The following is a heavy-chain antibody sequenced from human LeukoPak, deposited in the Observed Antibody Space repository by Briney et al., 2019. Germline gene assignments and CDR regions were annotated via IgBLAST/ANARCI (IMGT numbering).Heavy chain of an antibody. CDR1: GFTFSSYA. D-gene: IGHD3-10*01. J-gene: IGHJ4*02. V-gene: IGHV3-23*01. CDR3: ARDKWFGDRYYFDY. Sequence: GGSLRLSCAASGFTFSSYAMSWVRQAPGKGLEWVSGISGSGGSTYYAASVKGRFTISRDNSKNTLYLQMNSLRADDTAVYYCARDKWFGDRYYFDYWGQGTLVTVSS. CDR2: ISGSGGST.